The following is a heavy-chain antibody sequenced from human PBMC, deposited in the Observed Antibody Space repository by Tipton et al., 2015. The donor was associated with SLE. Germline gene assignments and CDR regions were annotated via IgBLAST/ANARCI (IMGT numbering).Heavy chain of an antibody. J-gene: IGHJ4*02. D-gene: IGHD3-22*01. CDR2: ISGSGGST. V-gene: IGHV3-23*01. CDR1: SSSSYY. Sequence: SSSSYYWGWIRQPPGKGLEWVSAISGSGGSTYYADSVKGRFTISRDNSKNTLYLQMNSLRAEDTAVYYCAKDSSYYYDSSGYPPFDYWGQGTLVTVSS. CDR3: AKDSSYYYDSSGYPPFDY.